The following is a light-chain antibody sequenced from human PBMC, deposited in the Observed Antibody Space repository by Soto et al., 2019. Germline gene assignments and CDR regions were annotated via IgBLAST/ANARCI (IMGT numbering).Light chain of an antibody. V-gene: IGLV2-23*01. CDR3: CSYAGSSTDVV. CDR1: SSDAGSYNL. J-gene: IGLJ2*01. CDR2: EGS. Sequence: QSALTQPASVSGSPGQSITISCTGTSSDAGSYNLVSWYQQHPGKAPKLMIYEGSKRPSGVSNRFSGSKSGNTASLTISGLQAEDEADYSCCSYAGSSTDVVFGGGTKLTVL.